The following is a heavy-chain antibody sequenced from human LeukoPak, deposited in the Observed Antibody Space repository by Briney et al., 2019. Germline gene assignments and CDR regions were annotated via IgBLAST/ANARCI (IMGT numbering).Heavy chain of an antibody. CDR2: ISSSGTTV. J-gene: IGHJ4*02. CDR3: ARKYDPFDY. D-gene: IGHD3-3*01. CDR1: GFTFRSYE. Sequence: GGSLRLSCAASGFTFRSYEMNWVRQAPGRGLEWVSYISSSGTTVYYADSVKGRFTISRDNAKNSLYLQMNSLRAEDTAVYYCARKYDPFDYWGQGTLVTVSS. V-gene: IGHV3-48*03.